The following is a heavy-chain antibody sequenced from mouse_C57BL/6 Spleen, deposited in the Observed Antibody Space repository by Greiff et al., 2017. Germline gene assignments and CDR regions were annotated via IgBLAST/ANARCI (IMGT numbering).Heavy chain of an antibody. CDR1: GYTFTDYE. V-gene: IGHV1-15*01. CDR3: TRGGNDY. Sequence: LVESGAELVRPGASVTLSCKASGYTFTDYEMHWVKPTPVHGLEWIGALDPETGGTAYNQKFKGKAILTADKSSSTAYMELRSLTSEDSAVYYCTRGGNDYWGQGTTLTVSS. J-gene: IGHJ2*01. D-gene: IGHD1-1*02. CDR2: LDPETGGT.